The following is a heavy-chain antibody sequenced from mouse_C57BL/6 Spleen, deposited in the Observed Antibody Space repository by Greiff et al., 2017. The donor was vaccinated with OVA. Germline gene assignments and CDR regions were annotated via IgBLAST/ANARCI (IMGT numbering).Heavy chain of an antibody. CDR2: INPSTGGT. CDR3: ARDDYYGPDY. J-gene: IGHJ2*01. D-gene: IGHD1-2*01. Sequence: VQLQQSGPELVKPGASVKISCKASGYSFTGYYMNWVKQSPEKSLEWIGEINPSTGGTTYNQKFKAKATLTVDKSSSTAYMQLKSLTSEDSAVYYCARDDYYGPDYWGQGTTLTVSS. V-gene: IGHV1-42*01. CDR1: GYSFTGYY.